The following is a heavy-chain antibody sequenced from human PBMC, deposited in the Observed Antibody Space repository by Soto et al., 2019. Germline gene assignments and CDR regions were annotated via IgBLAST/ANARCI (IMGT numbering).Heavy chain of an antibody. V-gene: IGHV3-53*01. D-gene: IGHD3-10*01. CDR2: IYSGGYT. J-gene: IGHJ4*02. CDR3: ATHAGGGGD. CDR1: GFTVSNNY. Sequence: EVQLVESGGGLIQPGGSLRLSCAVSGFTVSNNYMSWVRQAPGKGLEGVSVIYSGGYTAYGDSVKGRFTISRDNSKNTLNPQRKAGGPDARAGYDGATHAGGGGDWGQGTLVTVSS.